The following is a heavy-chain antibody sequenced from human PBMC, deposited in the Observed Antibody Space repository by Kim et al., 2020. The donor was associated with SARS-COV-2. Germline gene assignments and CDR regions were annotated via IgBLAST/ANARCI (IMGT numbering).Heavy chain of an antibody. D-gene: IGHD3-3*01. CDR2: ISYDGSNK. J-gene: IGHJ4*02. V-gene: IGHV3-30*18. CDR3: AKDRFLEWLLDH. Sequence: GGSLRLSCAASGFTFSSYGMHWVRQAPGKGLEWVAVISYDGSNKYYADSVKGRFTISRDNSKNTLYLQMNSLRAEDTAVYYCAKDRFLEWLLDHWGQGTL. CDR1: GFTFSSYG.